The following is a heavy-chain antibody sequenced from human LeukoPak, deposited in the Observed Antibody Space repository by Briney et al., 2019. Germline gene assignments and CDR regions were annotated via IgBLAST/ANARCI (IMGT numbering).Heavy chain of an antibody. Sequence: ASVKVSCKASGYTFTSYAMNWVRQAPGQGLEWMGWISAYNGNTNYAQKLQGRVTMTTDTSTSTAYMELRSLRSDDTAVYYCARDLLDGGYCSSTSCYPWFDPWGQGTLVTVSS. CDR2: ISAYNGNT. CDR1: GYTFTSYA. J-gene: IGHJ5*02. D-gene: IGHD2-2*01. V-gene: IGHV1-18*01. CDR3: ARDLLDGGYCSSTSCYPWFDP.